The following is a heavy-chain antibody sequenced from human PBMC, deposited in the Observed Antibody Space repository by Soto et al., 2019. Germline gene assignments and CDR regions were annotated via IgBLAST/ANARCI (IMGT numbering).Heavy chain of an antibody. Sequence: ESLKISCKGSGYSFAGYWITWVRQKPGKGLEWMGRIDPSDSQTYYSPSFRGHVTISVTKSITTVFLQWSSLRASDTAMYYCARQIYDSDTGPNFQYYFESWGQGTPVTLSS. J-gene: IGHJ4*02. CDR3: ARQIYDSDTGPNFQYYFES. D-gene: IGHD3-22*01. V-gene: IGHV5-10-1*01. CDR1: GYSFAGYW. CDR2: IDPSDSQT.